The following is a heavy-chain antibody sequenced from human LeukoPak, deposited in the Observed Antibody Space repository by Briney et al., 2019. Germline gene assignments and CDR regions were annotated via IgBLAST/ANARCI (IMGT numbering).Heavy chain of an antibody. CDR3: ARSDTSGWYSGGY. J-gene: IGHJ4*02. CDR1: GGSFSGYY. D-gene: IGHD6-19*01. Sequence: KPSETLSLTCAVYGGSFSGYYWSWIRQPPGKGLEWIGDIYDSGSTNYNHSLKSRVTISVDTSNNQFSLKLRSVTAADTAVYYCARSDTSGWYSGGYWGQGTLVTVSS. CDR2: IYDSGST. V-gene: IGHV4-34*01.